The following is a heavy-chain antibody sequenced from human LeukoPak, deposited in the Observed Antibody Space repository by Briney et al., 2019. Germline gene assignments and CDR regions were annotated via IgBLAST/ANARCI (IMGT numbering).Heavy chain of an antibody. J-gene: IGHJ4*02. D-gene: IGHD6-13*01. CDR2: INHSGST. V-gene: IGHV4-34*01. CDR1: WGSFSGYY. Sequence: SETLSPTFAFYWGSFSGYYWGWVRQPPGKGLGWIGEINHSGSTNYNPSLKSRVTTSVDTSKNQFSLKLSSVTAADTAVYYCARDGAAAPFDYWGQGTLVTVSS. CDR3: ARDGAAAPFDY.